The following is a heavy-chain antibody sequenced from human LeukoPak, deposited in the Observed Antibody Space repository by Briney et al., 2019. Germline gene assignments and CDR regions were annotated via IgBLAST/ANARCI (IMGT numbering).Heavy chain of an antibody. J-gene: IGHJ5*02. CDR2: ISYSGST. V-gene: IGHV4-59*01. Sequence: PSETLSLTCSVSGDSIRSYHWSWIRQPPGKGLEWIGYISYSGSTKYNPSLQSRVSISVDTSKNQFSLNLTSVTAADTAVYYCARDQSLWTGYYIWNYFDPWGQGTLVTVSS. D-gene: IGHD3/OR15-3a*01. CDR1: GDSIRSYH. CDR3: ARDQSLWTGYYIWNYFDP.